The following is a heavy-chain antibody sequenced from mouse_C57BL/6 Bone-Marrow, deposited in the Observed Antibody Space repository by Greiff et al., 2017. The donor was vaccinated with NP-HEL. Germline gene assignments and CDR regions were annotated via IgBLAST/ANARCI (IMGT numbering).Heavy chain of an antibody. CDR1: GFTFSSYG. CDR3: ATGYYGSSYGYFDY. D-gene: IGHD1-1*01. Sequence: EVMLVESGGDLVKPGGSLKLSCAASGFTFSSYGMSWVRQTPDKRLEWVATISSGGSYTYYPDSVKGRFTISRDNAKNTLYLQMSSLKSEDTAMYYCATGYYGSSYGYFDYWGQGTTLTVSS. J-gene: IGHJ2*01. CDR2: ISSGGSYT. V-gene: IGHV5-6*01.